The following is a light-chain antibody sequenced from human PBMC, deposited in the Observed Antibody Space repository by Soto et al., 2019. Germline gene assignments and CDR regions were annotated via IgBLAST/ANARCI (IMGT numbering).Light chain of an antibody. CDR2: GAS. CDR1: QTVYHGY. CDR3: QQYVSSHRK. Sequence: EIVLTQSPGTLSLSPGDRATLSCRASQTVYHGYLAWYQQKPGQAPRLLIYGASTRATGIPDRFSGSESGTGFTLTISSLEPEDFEVYYCQQYVSSHRKFGKGTKVDI. V-gene: IGKV3-20*01. J-gene: IGKJ1*01.